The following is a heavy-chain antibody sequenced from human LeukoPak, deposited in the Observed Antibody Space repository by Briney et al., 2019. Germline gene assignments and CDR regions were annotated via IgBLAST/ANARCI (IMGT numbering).Heavy chain of an antibody. D-gene: IGHD3-3*01. Sequence: DPGGSLRLSCAASGFTVSSNYMSWVRQAPGKGLEWVSVIYSGGSTYYADSVKGRFTISRDNSQNTVSLQLNNLRIEDTALYYCAKTSLSDPSGHYYYMDVWGKGTTVTVSS. V-gene: IGHV3-66*01. CDR3: AKTSLSDPSGHYYYMDV. J-gene: IGHJ6*03. CDR2: IYSGGST. CDR1: GFTVSSNY.